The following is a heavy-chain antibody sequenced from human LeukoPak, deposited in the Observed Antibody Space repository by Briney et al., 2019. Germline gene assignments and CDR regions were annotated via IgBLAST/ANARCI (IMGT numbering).Heavy chain of an antibody. D-gene: IGHD2-15*01. CDR2: ISGSAGST. J-gene: IGHJ4*02. CDR3: ATPHQTVGWSTGYYFDY. V-gene: IGHV3-23*01. Sequence: PGGSLRLSCAASGFTFSSYAMSWVRQAPGKGLEWVSSISGSAGSTYYADSVKGRFTISRDNSKNTLYLQMNSLRAEDTAVYYCATPHQTVGWSTGYYFDYWGQGTLVTVSS. CDR1: GFTFSSYA.